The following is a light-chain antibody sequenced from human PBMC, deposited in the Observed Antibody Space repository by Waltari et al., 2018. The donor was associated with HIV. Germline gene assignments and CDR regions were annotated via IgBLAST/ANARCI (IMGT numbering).Light chain of an antibody. J-gene: IGKJ2*01. CDR3: QQYYDPPYT. Sequence: DIVLTPSPDSLVVSLGERATIHCKPSQSVFYRSNNKNFLAWYQQKPGQPPKVLIYCASTRESGVPDRFSGSGSGTDFTLTISSLQAEDVAVYYCQQYYDPPYTFGQGTRLEIK. V-gene: IGKV4-1*01. CDR1: QSVFYRSNNKNF. CDR2: CAS.